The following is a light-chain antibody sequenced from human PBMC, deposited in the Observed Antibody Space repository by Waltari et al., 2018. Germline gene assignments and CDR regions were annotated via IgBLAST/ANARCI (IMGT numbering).Light chain of an antibody. Sequence: VMTQSPCTLSVSPGARATLSCSAGQSVGSRVAWYQPRPGQAPRLLINGAATRAGGVPARFSGSGSGTEFTFTISGLRPEDVAIYYCQQYNDWPPLTFGGGSKVEIK. V-gene: IGKV3-15*01. CDR1: QSVGSR. CDR2: GAA. J-gene: IGKJ4*02. CDR3: QQYNDWPPLT.